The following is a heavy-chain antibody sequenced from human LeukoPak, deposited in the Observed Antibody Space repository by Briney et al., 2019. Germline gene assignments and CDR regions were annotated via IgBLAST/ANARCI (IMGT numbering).Heavy chain of an antibody. D-gene: IGHD3-10*01. CDR2: IWREGSDK. CDR1: GLTFNRYG. CDR3: ARGKDLVRGVIDY. J-gene: IGHJ4*02. Sequence: SLRLPCAPSGLTFNRYGMHWVPQAPGKRLEWVAVIWREGSDKQCADPVKGRFTISRDNYKHTVYLKMKSLRGEDTAVYYCARGKDLVRGVIDYWGQGTLVTVCS. V-gene: IGHV3-33*01.